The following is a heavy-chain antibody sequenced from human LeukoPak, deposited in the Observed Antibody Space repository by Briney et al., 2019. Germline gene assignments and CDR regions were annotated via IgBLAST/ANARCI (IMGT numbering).Heavy chain of an antibody. CDR3: ARSRGVPFAATAFDY. Sequence: SETLSLTCTVSGGSISSGGYYWSWIRQHPGKGLEWIGYIYYSGSTYYNPSLKSRVTISVDTSKNQSSLKLSSVTAADTAVYYCARSRGVPFAATAFDYWGQGTLVTVSS. J-gene: IGHJ4*02. D-gene: IGHD4-17*01. V-gene: IGHV4-31*03. CDR2: IYYSGST. CDR1: GGSISSGGYY.